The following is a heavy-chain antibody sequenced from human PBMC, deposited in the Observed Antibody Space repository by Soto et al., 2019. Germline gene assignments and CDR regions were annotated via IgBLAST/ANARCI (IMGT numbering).Heavy chain of an antibody. CDR2: IIPIFGTA. CDR3: ASHCSSTSCPHHYYYYYGMDV. Sequence: QVQLVQSGAEVKKPGSSVKVSCKASGGTFSSYAISWVRQAPGQGLEWMGGIIPIFGTANYAQKFQGRVTITADKSTSTAYMELSSLRFEDTAVYYCASHCSSTSCPHHYYYYYGMDVWGQGTTVTVSS. J-gene: IGHJ6*02. D-gene: IGHD2-2*01. V-gene: IGHV1-69*06. CDR1: GGTFSSYA.